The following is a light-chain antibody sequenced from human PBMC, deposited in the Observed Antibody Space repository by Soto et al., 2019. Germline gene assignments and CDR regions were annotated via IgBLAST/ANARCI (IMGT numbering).Light chain of an antibody. CDR1: QNLGTLY. J-gene: IGKJ1*01. Sequence: EIVLTQSPGTLSLSPGERGTLSCRASQNLGTLYLAWFQQKSGQAPRLLIYSASRRATGIPDRFTGSGSGTDLTLTINRVEPEDFAVYFCQQYAGSPRTFGQGT. V-gene: IGKV3-20*01. CDR2: SAS. CDR3: QQYAGSPRT.